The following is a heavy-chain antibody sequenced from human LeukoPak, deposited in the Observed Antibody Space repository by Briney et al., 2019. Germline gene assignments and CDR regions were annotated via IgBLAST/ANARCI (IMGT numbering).Heavy chain of an antibody. J-gene: IGHJ4*02. V-gene: IGHV1-69*13. CDR1: GGTFSSYA. Sequence: GASVKVSCKASGGTFSSYAISWVRQAPGQGLEWMGGIIPIFGTANYAQKFQGRVTITADESTSTAYMELSSLRSEGTAVYYCAREQSGYEDYWGQGTLVTVSS. CDR2: IIPIFGTA. CDR3: AREQSGYEDY. D-gene: IGHD5-12*01.